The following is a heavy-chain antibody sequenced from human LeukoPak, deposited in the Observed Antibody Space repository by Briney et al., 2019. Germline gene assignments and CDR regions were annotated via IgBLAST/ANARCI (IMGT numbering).Heavy chain of an antibody. D-gene: IGHD3-10*01. J-gene: IGHJ4*02. V-gene: IGHV1-69*06. CDR1: GGTFSSYA. CDR2: IIPIFGTA. Sequence: SVTVSCKASGGTFSSYAISWVRQAPGQGLEWMGGIIPIFGTANYAQKFQGRVTITADKSTSTAYMELSSLRSEDTAVYYCAGIKGYYGSGTFDYWGQGTLVTVSS. CDR3: AGIKGYYGSGTFDY.